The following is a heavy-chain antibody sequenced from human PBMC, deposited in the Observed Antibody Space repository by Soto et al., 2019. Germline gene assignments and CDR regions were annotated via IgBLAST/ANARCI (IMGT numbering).Heavy chain of an antibody. J-gene: IGHJ6*02. Sequence: AGGSLRVPSGAPWVKVSVSAFHRVRQAPGKGVEGVGGIWYDGSNKYYADSVKGRFTISRDNSKNTLYLQMNSLRAEDTAVYYCARERALPGYCISTSCYGGYYYYGMDVWGQGTTVTVSS. CDR3: ARERALPGYCISTSCYGGYYYYGMDV. CDR1: WVKVSVSA. V-gene: IGHV3-33*08. CDR2: IWYDGSNK. D-gene: IGHD2-2*01.